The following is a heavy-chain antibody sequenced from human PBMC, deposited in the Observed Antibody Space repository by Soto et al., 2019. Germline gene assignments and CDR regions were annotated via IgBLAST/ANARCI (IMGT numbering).Heavy chain of an antibody. CDR3: ARDGHPRTEAPSHX. CDR2: ISSSSSYI. D-gene: IGHD6-6*01. J-gene: IGHJ4*02. CDR1: GFTFSSYS. V-gene: IGHV3-21*01. Sequence: GGSLRLSFAASGFTFSSYSMNWVRQAPGKGLEGVSSISSSSSYIYYAYSVKARFTISRDNAKNSLYLQMNSLRAEDTAVYYCARDGHPRTEAPSHXWGQVTMVTVSX.